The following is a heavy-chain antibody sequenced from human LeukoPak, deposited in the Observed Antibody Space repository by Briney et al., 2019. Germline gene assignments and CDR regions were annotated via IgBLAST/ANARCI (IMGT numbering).Heavy chain of an antibody. D-gene: IGHD2-15*01. CDR2: INRSGGT. J-gene: IGHJ5*02. CDR3: ARISVVAARFGLSCNWFDP. CDR1: GGSFSGYY. V-gene: IGHV4-34*01. Sequence: SETLSLTCAVYGGSFSGYYWTWIRQPPGKGLEWIGEINRSGGTHYNPSLKSRVTISVDTSKNQFSLRLTSVTAADTSVYYCARISVVAARFGLSCNWFDPWGQGTLVTVSS.